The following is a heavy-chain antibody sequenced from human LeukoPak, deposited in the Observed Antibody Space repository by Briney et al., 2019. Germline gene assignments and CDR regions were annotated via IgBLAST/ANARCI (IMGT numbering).Heavy chain of an antibody. V-gene: IGHV3-9*01. Sequence: GRSLRLSCAASGFTFDDYGMHWVRQAPGKGLEWVSGISWNSGSIGYADSVKGRFTISRDNAKNSLYLQMNSLRAEDTALYYCAKDLAPLATSGAFDIWGQGTMVTVSS. CDR2: ISWNSGSI. CDR1: GFTFDDYG. CDR3: AKDLAPLATSGAFDI. J-gene: IGHJ3*02. D-gene: IGHD1-26*01.